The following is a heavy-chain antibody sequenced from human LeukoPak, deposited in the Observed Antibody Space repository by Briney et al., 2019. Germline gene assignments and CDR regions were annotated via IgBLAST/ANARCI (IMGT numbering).Heavy chain of an antibody. CDR3: ARARRIYDILTGYYLGAFDI. CDR2: INHSGST. Sequence: SETLSLTCAVYGGSFSGYYWSWIRQPPGKGLEWIGEINHSGSTNYNPSLKSRVTISVDTSKIQFSLKLSSVTAADTAVYYCARARRIYDILTGYYLGAFDIWGQGTMVTVSS. D-gene: IGHD3-9*01. J-gene: IGHJ3*02. V-gene: IGHV4-34*01. CDR1: GGSFSGYY.